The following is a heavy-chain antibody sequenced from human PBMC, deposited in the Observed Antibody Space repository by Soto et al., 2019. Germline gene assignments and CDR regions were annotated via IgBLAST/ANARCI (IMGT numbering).Heavy chain of an antibody. CDR1: GYRCTSYW. CDR2: IYPGDSDT. CDR3: ARHHTDMDPNYYYSGMDV. D-gene: IGHD5-18*01. J-gene: IGHJ6*02. Sequence: XGSLKLFWQCSGYRCTSYWIGLVRPVPGKGLEWMGIIYPGDSDTRYSPSFQGQVTISADKSISTAYLQWSSLKASDTAMYYCARHHTDMDPNYYYSGMDVWGQGTTVTVSS. V-gene: IGHV5-51*01.